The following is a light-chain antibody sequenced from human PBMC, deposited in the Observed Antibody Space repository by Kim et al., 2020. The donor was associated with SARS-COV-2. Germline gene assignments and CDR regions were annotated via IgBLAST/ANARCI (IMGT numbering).Light chain of an antibody. J-gene: IGKJ1*01. Sequence: SASVRDRVTITCRTSQSMHRWWAWYQQKPRKDPKLLIYDASDLESGVPSRVSGNGSGTEFALTIGSLQPDDFATYYCQQYNTYLRTFGQGTKLEI. CDR2: DAS. CDR3: QQYNTYLRT. V-gene: IGKV1-5*01. CDR1: QSMHRW.